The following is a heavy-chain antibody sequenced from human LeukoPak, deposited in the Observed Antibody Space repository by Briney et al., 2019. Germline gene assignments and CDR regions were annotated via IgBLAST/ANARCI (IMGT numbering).Heavy chain of an antibody. CDR2: INAGNGNT. CDR3: AREGVRYYYYYYGMDV. V-gene: IGHV1-3*01. Sequence: ASVKVSCKASGYTFTSYAMHWVRQAPGQRLEWMGWINAGNGNTKYSQKFQGRVTITRDISASTAYMELSSLRSEDTAVYYCAREGVRYYYYYYGMDVWGQGTTVTVSS. J-gene: IGHJ6*02. CDR1: GYTFTSYA.